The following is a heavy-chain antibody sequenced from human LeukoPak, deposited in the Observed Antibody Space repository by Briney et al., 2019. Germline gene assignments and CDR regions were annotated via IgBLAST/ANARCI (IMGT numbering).Heavy chain of an antibody. J-gene: IGHJ4*02. CDR1: GGTFSSYA. CDR3: ASDDTLKYDSSGYYYFDY. D-gene: IGHD3-22*01. V-gene: IGHV1-69*04. CDR2: IIPILGIA. Sequence: SVKASCKASGGTFSSYAISWVRQAPGQGLEWMGRIIPILGIANYAQKFQGRVTITADKSTSTAYMELSSLRSEDTAVYYCASDDTLKYDSSGYYYFDYWGQGTLVTVSS.